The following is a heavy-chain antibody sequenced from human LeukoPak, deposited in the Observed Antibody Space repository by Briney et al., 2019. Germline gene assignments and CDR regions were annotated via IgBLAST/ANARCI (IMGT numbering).Heavy chain of an antibody. D-gene: IGHD2-15*01. V-gene: IGHV3-30*04. CDR2: ISYDGSNK. CDR3: AKVVVAATRSPYFDY. Sequence: GGSLRLSCAASGFTFSSYAMHWVRQAPGKGLEWVAVISYDGSNKYYADSVKGRFTISRDNSKNTLYLQMNSLRAEDTAVYYCAKVVVAATRSPYFDYWGQGTLVTVSS. J-gene: IGHJ4*02. CDR1: GFTFSSYA.